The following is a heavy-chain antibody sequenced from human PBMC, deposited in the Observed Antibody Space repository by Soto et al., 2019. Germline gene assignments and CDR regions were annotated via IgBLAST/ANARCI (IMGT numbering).Heavy chain of an antibody. V-gene: IGHV3-30*09. J-gene: IGHJ4*02. Sequence: QVQLVESGGGVVQPGRSLRLSCAASGFTFNNYAMHWVRQAPGKGLEWVAVISYEGNNQYYADSVKGRFAISRDNSKNTLYLQMNSLRDEDTAVYYCARDRVYYYDSSGYYNFEYWGQGSLVTVSS. CDR3: ARDRVYYYDSSGYYNFEY. D-gene: IGHD3-22*01. CDR2: ISYEGNNQ. CDR1: GFTFNNYA.